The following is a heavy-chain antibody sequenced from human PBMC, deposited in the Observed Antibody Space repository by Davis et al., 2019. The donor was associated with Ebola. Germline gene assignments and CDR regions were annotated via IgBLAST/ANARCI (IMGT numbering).Heavy chain of an antibody. CDR1: GCSFSSYY. V-gene: IGHV4-39*01. D-gene: IGHD4-17*01. CDR2: IYYSGST. Sequence: SETLSLTCTVSGCSFSSYYWSWIHQPPGKGLEWIGSIYYSGSTYYNPSLKSRVTISVDTSKNQFSLKLSSVTAADTAVYYCARAATVTTNLNGFDPWGQGTLVTVSS. J-gene: IGHJ5*02. CDR3: ARAATVTTNLNGFDP.